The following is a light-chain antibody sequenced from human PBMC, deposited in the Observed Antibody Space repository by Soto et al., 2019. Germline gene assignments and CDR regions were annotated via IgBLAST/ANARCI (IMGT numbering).Light chain of an antibody. CDR3: SSYSISTAEL. CDR2: EVS. J-gene: IGLJ1*01. Sequence: SVLTQPASVSGSPGQSITISCTGTSSDVGDYKYVSWYQQHPGKAPKLVISEVSNRPSGISNRFSGSKSGNTASLTISGLQAEDEADYFCSSYSISTAELFGTGTKVTVL. CDR1: SSDVGDYKY. V-gene: IGLV2-14*01.